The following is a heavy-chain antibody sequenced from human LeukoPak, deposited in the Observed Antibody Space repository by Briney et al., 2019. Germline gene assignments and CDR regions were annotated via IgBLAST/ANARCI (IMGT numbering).Heavy chain of an antibody. J-gene: IGHJ4*02. CDR2: ISYDGSNK. Sequence: PARSLRLSCAASGFTFSNHGIHWVRQAPGKGLEWVAGISYDGSNKFYADPMRGRFTVSRDNSKNTLYLEMNNLRAEDTALYYCARGCRNSGTTNCYPFWGQGTLVTVSS. CDR1: GFTFSNHG. D-gene: IGHD2-2*01. V-gene: IGHV3-30*03. CDR3: ARGCRNSGTTNCYPF.